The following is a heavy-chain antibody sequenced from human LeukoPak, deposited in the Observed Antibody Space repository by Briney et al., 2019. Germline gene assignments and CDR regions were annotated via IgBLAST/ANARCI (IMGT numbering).Heavy chain of an antibody. V-gene: IGHV3-49*04. CDR3: RTAAGTTSDY. Sequence: QPGGSLRLSCTASGFTFGDYAMSWVRQAPGKGLGWVGFIRSKAYGGTTEYAASVKGRFTISRDDSKSIAYLQMSSLKTEDTAVYYCRTAAGTTSDYWGQGTLVTVSS. CDR2: IRSKAYGGTT. D-gene: IGHD1/OR15-1a*01. J-gene: IGHJ4*02. CDR1: GFTFGDYA.